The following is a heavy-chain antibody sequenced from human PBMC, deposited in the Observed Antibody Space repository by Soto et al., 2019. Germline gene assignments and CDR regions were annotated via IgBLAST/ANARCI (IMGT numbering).Heavy chain of an antibody. CDR2: IYYSGST. V-gene: IGHV4-59*01. D-gene: IGHD6-13*01. J-gene: IGHJ5*02. CDR3: ALCRVGVAAAGNWFDP. Sequence: SETLSLTCTVSGGSISSYYWSWIRQPPGKGLEWIGYIYYSGSTNYNPSLKSRVTIPVDPSKKQFSLKLSSVTAADTAVDYCALCRVGVAAAGNWFDPWGQGTLVTVSS. CDR1: GGSISSYY.